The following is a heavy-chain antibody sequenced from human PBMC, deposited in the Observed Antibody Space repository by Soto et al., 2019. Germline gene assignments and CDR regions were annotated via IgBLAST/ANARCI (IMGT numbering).Heavy chain of an antibody. CDR3: ARPHGSGGGGWFDP. J-gene: IGHJ5*02. CDR2: IYYSGST. Sequence: QVQLQESGPGLVKPSQTLSLTCTVSGGSISSGGYYWSWIRQRPGKGLEWIGYIYYSGSTYYNPSLKSRVTIAVDPSKNQSSLKPSSVTAADTAVYYCARPHGSGGGGWFDPWGQGTLVTVSS. V-gene: IGHV4-31*03. D-gene: IGHD2-15*01. CDR1: GGSISSGGYY.